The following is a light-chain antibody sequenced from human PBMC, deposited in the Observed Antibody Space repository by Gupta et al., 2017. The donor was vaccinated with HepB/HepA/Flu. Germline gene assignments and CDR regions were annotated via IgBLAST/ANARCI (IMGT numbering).Light chain of an antibody. CDR2: WAS. V-gene: IGKV4-1*01. J-gene: IGKJ2*01. CDR1: QSVLYSSNNKNY. CDR3: QQYSSTPDT. Sequence: DIVMTQSPDSLAVSLGERATINCKSSQSVLYSSNNKNYLAWYQQKPGQPPKLLIYWASTRESGVPYPFSGSGSGTDFTLTISSLQAEDVAVYYCQQYSSTPDTFGQGTKLEIK.